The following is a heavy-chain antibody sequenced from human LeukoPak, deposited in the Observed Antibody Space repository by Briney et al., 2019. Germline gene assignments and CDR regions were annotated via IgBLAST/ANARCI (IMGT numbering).Heavy chain of an antibody. Sequence: GESLKISCAASGFTFSSYAMSWVRQAPGKGLEWVSAISGSGGSTYYADSVKGRFTISRDNSKNTLYLQMNSLRAEDTAVYYCAKSIVATIFYFDYWGQGTLVTVSS. CDR2: ISGSGGST. CDR3: AKSIVATIFYFDY. J-gene: IGHJ4*02. CDR1: GFTFSSYA. V-gene: IGHV3-23*01. D-gene: IGHD5-12*01.